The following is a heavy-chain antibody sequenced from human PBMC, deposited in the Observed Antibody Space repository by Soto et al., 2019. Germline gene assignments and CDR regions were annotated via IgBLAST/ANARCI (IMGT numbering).Heavy chain of an antibody. Sequence: GSLRLSCAASGFTFSSYEMNWVRQAPGKGLEWVSYISSSGSTIYYADSVKGRFTISRDNAKNSLYLQMNSLRAEDTAVYYCSGGGSGWYDPKFGMDVWGQGTTVTVSS. CDR2: ISSSGSTI. D-gene: IGHD6-19*01. V-gene: IGHV3-48*03. CDR1: GFTFSSYE. J-gene: IGHJ6*02. CDR3: SGGGSGWYDPKFGMDV.